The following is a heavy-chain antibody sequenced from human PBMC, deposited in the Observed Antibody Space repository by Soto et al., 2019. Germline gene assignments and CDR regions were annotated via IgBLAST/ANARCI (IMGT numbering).Heavy chain of an antibody. Sequence: EVPLVDSGGVLVQPGGSLRLSCVVSGMTFSNYWMHWVRQAPGKGLVWVSRINSDESSTTYADSVKGRFTISRDNAKNTLYLQMNKLGAEDTAVYYWARGGYRYAGVGFDYWGQGTLVTVSS. CDR3: ARGGYRYAGVGFDY. J-gene: IGHJ4*02. CDR1: GMTFSNYW. CDR2: INSDESST. D-gene: IGHD5-18*01. V-gene: IGHV3-74*01.